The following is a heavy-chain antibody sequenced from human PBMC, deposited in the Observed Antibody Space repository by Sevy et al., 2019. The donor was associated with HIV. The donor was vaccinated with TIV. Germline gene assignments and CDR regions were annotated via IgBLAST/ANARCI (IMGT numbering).Heavy chain of an antibody. CDR1: GFIFSKFA. CDR2: VSGNDGST. Sequence: GGSLRLSCAASGFIFSKFALSWVRQAPGRGLEWVSAVSGNDGSTYYAASVKGRFTISRDISENMLYLQMNSLSAEDTAVYYCAKDFSYGGNSWHFDFWGQGTLVTVSS. CDR3: AKDFSYGGNSWHFDF. V-gene: IGHV3-23*01. J-gene: IGHJ4*02. D-gene: IGHD4-17*01.